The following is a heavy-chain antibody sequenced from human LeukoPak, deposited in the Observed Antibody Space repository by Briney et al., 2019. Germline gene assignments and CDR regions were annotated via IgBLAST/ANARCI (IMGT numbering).Heavy chain of an antibody. Sequence: ASVKVSCKASGYTFTGYYMHWVRQAPGQGLEWMGWINPNSGGTNYAQKFQGRVTMTRDTSISTAYMELSRLRSDDTAVYYCARSIVATDGNFDYWGQGTLVTVSS. V-gene: IGHV1-2*02. CDR3: ARSIVATDGNFDY. J-gene: IGHJ4*02. CDR2: INPNSGGT. CDR1: GYTFTGYY. D-gene: IGHD5-12*01.